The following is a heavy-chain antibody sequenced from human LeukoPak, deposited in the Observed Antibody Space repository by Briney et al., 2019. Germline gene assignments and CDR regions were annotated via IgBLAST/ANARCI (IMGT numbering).Heavy chain of an antibody. CDR1: GFTFSDHY. D-gene: IGHD3-10*01. V-gene: IGHV3-53*01. CDR3: ARVGSYYDMDV. J-gene: IGHJ6*02. Sequence: GGSLRLSCAASGFTFSDHYMDWVRQAPGKGLEWVSVIESGGSTYYADSVKGRFTVSRDNFQNTLYLQMNSLRAEDTAVYYCARVGSYYDMDVWGQGTTVTVSS. CDR2: IESGGST.